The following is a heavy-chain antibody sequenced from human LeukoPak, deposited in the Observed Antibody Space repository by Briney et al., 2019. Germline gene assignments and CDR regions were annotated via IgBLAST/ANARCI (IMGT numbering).Heavy chain of an antibody. D-gene: IGHD3-3*01. Sequence: GGSLRLSCAASGFTFSSYGMHWVRQAPGKGLEWVAVISYDGSNKYYADSVKGRFTISRDNSKNTLYLQMSNVKAEDTAVYYCARVKTRGVNPLFDYWGQGALVTVSS. V-gene: IGHV3-30*03. CDR3: ARVKTRGVNPLFDY. CDR2: ISYDGSNK. J-gene: IGHJ4*02. CDR1: GFTFSSYG.